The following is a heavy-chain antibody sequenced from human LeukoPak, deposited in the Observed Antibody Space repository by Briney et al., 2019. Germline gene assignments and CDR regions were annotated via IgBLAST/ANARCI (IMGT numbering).Heavy chain of an antibody. CDR1: GYTFTSYG. Sequence: ASVRVSCKASGYTFTSYGISWVRQAPGQGLEWMGWISAYNGNTNYAQKLQGRVTMTTDTSTSIAYMELRSLRSEDTAVYYCATSPTGYSSGWYAAYWGQGTLVTVSS. D-gene: IGHD6-19*01. J-gene: IGHJ4*02. CDR3: ATSPTGYSSGWYAAY. CDR2: ISAYNGNT. V-gene: IGHV1-18*01.